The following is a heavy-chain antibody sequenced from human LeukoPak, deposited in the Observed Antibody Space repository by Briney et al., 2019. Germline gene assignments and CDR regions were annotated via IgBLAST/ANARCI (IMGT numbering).Heavy chain of an antibody. Sequence: SETLSLACIVSGGSMSGYYWSWIRQPPNKGLEWIGYIYYSGSTKYNPSLKSRVTMSVDTSKNQFSLKLSSVTAADTAVYYCARELSDGYNLGFDFWGQGALVTVSS. CDR2: IYYSGST. V-gene: IGHV4-59*01. CDR1: GGSMSGYY. J-gene: IGHJ4*02. CDR3: ARELSDGYNLGFDF. D-gene: IGHD5-24*01.